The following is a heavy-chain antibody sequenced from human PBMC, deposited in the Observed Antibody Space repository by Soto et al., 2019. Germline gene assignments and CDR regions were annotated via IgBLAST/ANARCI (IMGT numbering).Heavy chain of an antibody. CDR3: ARDLTITYYYDSSGYFSLDY. CDR1: GFTFSSYG. Sequence: GSLRLSCAASGFTFSSYGMHWVRQAPGKGLEWVAVIWYDGSNKYYADSVKGRFTISRDNSKNTLYLQMNSLRAEDTAVYYCARDLTITYYYDSSGYFSLDYWGQGTLVTVSS. D-gene: IGHD3-22*01. V-gene: IGHV3-33*01. CDR2: IWYDGSNK. J-gene: IGHJ4*02.